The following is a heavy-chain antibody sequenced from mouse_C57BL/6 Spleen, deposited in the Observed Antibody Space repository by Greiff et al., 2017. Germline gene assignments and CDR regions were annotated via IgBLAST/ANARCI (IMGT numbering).Heavy chain of an antibody. CDR3: ARLPYYSNSMYYFDY. J-gene: IGHJ2*01. CDR2: INPNNGGT. D-gene: IGHD2-5*01. Sequence: EVQLQQSGPELVKPGASVKMSCKASGYTFTDYNMHWVKQSHGKSLEWIGYINPNNGGTSYNQKFKGKATLTVNKSSSTAYMELRSLTSEDSAVYYCARLPYYSNSMYYFDYWGQGTTLTVSS. CDR1: GYTFTDYN. V-gene: IGHV1-22*01.